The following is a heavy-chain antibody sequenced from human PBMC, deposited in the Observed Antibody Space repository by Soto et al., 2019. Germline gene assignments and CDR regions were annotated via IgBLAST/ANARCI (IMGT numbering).Heavy chain of an antibody. CDR1: GGTFSSYA. J-gene: IGHJ6*02. CDR3: ARGSRGSSWSPDYYSYGMDV. D-gene: IGHD6-13*01. V-gene: IGHV1-69*12. Sequence: QVQLVQSGAEVKKPGSSVKVSCKASGGTFSSYAISWVRQAPGQGLEWMGGIIPIFGTANYAQKFQGRVTITADESTSTANMELSSLRSEDTAVYYCARGSRGSSWSPDYYSYGMDVWGQGTTVTVSS. CDR2: IIPIFGTA.